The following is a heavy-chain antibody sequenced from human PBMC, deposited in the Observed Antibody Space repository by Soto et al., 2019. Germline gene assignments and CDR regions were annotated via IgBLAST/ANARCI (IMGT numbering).Heavy chain of an antibody. CDR3: ARGVHQFDY. CDR1: GGSISSSY. Sequence: SETLSLTCTVSGGSISSSYWSWIRQPPGKGLEWIGYIYDSGSTYYNSSLKSRVTMSVDTSKNQFSLKLSSVTAADTAVYYCARGVHQFDYRGQGTLVTVSS. V-gene: IGHV4-59*01. J-gene: IGHJ4*02. CDR2: IYDSGST. D-gene: IGHD2-2*01.